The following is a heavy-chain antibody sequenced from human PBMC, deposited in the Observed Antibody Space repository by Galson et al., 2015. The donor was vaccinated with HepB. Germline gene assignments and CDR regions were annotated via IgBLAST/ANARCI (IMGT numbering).Heavy chain of an antibody. CDR1: GFTFDDYA. CDR3: AKDTSWNYAFSAFDI. CDR2: ISWNSGSI. V-gene: IGHV3-9*01. Sequence: SLRLSCAASGFTFDDYAMHWVRQAPGKGLEWVSGISWNSGSIGYADSVKGRFTISRDNAKNSLYLQMNSLRAEDTALYYCAKDTSWNYAFSAFDIWGQGTMVTVSS. J-gene: IGHJ3*02. D-gene: IGHD1-7*01.